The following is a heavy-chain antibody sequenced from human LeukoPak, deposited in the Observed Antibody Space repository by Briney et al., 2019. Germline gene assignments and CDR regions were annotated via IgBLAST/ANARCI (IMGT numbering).Heavy chain of an antibody. CDR1: GFTFSSYE. Sequence: GGSLRLSCAASGFTFSSYEMIWVRQAPGKGLEWVSYIRSSGSTIYYADSVKGRFTISRDNAKNSLYLQMNSLRAEDTAVYYCAREIRGVTPGQYYFDYWGQGTLVTVSS. D-gene: IGHD3-10*01. CDR3: AREIRGVTPGQYYFDY. CDR2: IRSSGSTI. J-gene: IGHJ4*02. V-gene: IGHV3-48*03.